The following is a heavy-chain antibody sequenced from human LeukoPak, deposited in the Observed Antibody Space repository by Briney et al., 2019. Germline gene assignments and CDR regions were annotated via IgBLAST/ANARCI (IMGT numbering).Heavy chain of an antibody. V-gene: IGHV1-69*13. J-gene: IGHJ5*02. D-gene: IGHD3-22*01. CDR1: GGTFSSYA. CDR3: ARGDYSSGYYHQPNWFDP. CDR2: IIPIFGTA. Sequence: RASVKVSCKASGGTFSSYAISWVRQATGQGLEWMGGIIPIFGTANYAQKFQGRVTITADESTSTAYMELSSLRSEDTAVYYCARGDYSSGYYHQPNWFDPWGQGTLVTVSS.